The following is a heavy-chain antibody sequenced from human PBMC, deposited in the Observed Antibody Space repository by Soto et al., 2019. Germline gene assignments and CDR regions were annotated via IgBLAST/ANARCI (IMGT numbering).Heavy chain of an antibody. V-gene: IGHV3-21*01. CDR2: ISSNSAYI. J-gene: IGHJ5*02. CDR3: TRDASRDSSARGWFDP. CDR1: GFTVSSNY. Sequence: GGSLRLSCAASGFTVSSNYMSWVRQAPGKGLEWVSTISSNSAYIYYTDALRGRFTISRDNAKNSLHLQMNSLRAEDTAVYYCTRDASRDSSARGWFDPWGPGTLVTVSS. D-gene: IGHD6-13*01.